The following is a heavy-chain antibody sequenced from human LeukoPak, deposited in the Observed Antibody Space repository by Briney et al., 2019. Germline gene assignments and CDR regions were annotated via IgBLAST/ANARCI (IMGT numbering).Heavy chain of an antibody. J-gene: IGHJ2*01. Sequence: GGSPRLSCAASGFTFSTYAMNWVRQAPGKGLEWVSTIITGGTTYYTDSVKGRFIISRDDSKNTLYLQMNSLRAEDTAVYYCAKGSSPKADWYFDLWGRGTLVTVSS. V-gene: IGHV3-23*01. CDR3: AKGSSPKADWYFDL. CDR2: IITGGTT. CDR1: GFTFSTYA.